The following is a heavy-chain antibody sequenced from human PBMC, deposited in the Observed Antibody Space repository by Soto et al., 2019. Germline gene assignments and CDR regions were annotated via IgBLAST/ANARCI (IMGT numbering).Heavy chain of an antibody. J-gene: IGHJ4*02. Sequence: PSETLSLTCTVSGGSISSYYWSWIPQPPGKGLEWIGYIYYSGSANYNPSLKSRVTISVDTSKNQFSLKLSSVTAADTAVYYCARYRGGSFYFDYWGQGTLVTVSS. CDR2: IYYSGSA. D-gene: IGHD1-26*01. CDR3: ARYRGGSFYFDY. CDR1: GGSISSYY. V-gene: IGHV4-59*01.